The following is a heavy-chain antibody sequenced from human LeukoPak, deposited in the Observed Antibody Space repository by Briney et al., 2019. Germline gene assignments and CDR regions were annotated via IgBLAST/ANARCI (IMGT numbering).Heavy chain of an antibody. Sequence: SETLSLTCTVSGGSISSYYWSWIRQPPGKGLEWIGYIYYSGSTNYNPSLKSRVTISVDTSKNQFSLKLSSVTAADTAVYYCARDYLGENWFDPRGQGTLVTVSS. CDR3: ARDYLGENWFDP. CDR1: GGSISSYY. J-gene: IGHJ5*02. CDR2: IYYSGST. D-gene: IGHD3-16*01. V-gene: IGHV4-59*01.